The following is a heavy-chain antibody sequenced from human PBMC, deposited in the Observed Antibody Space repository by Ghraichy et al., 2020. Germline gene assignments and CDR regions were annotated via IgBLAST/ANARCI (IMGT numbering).Heavy chain of an antibody. Sequence: ASVKVSCKASGYTFTNYGITWVRQAPGQGLEWMGWISGYKGNTHYAQSFQGRVTMTIDTSTRTAYMELRSLRSDDTAVYYCASRITGNLGDAFDIWGQGTLVTVSS. CDR3: ASRITGNLGDAFDI. V-gene: IGHV1-18*01. J-gene: IGHJ3*02. CDR1: GYTFTNYG. CDR2: ISGYKGNT. D-gene: IGHD1-20*01.